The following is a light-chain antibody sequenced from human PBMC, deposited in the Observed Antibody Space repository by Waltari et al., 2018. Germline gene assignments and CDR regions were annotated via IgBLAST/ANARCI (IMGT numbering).Light chain of an antibody. V-gene: IGLV2-14*03. CDR2: DVT. J-gene: IGLJ3*02. CDR3: SSFTTSSTWV. CDR1: TSDVGGYNH. Sequence: QSALTQPASVSGSPGQSIAISCTGTTSDVGGYNHVSWYQQHPDKAPKLMIYDVTNRPSGVSDRCSGSKSGNTASLTISGLQAEDEADYYCSSFTTSSTWVFGGGTRLTVL.